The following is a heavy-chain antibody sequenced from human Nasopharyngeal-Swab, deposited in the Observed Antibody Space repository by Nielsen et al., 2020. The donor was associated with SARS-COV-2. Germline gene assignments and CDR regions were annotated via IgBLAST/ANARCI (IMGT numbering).Heavy chain of an antibody. CDR3: AKDRDSGDDSDDYYHYYGMDV. Sequence: GESLKFSCAASGFTFSSYSMNWVRQAPGKGLEWVSVISGSDYSTKYADSVKGRFTISRDNSKNTVNLQMNSLRAEDTAIYYCAKDRDSGDDSDDYYHYYGMDVWGQGTTVTVSS. V-gene: IGHV3-23*01. D-gene: IGHD5-12*01. CDR1: GFTFSSYS. J-gene: IGHJ6*02. CDR2: ISGSDYST.